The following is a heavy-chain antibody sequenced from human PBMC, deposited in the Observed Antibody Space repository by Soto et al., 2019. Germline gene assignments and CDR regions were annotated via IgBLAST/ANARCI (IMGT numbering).Heavy chain of an antibody. D-gene: IGHD2-2*01. CDR3: ARKVLGSTSRPDWWYFDL. V-gene: IGHV3-23*01. Sequence: EVQLLESGGGLVQPGGSLRLSCVGSGFTFINYAMNWVRQTPGKGLEWVSTIRGGGDKTYDGDTVKGRFTISRDNSKNAVNLQMNSLRADDTAVYYCARKVLGSTSRPDWWYFDLWGRGTLVTVSS. CDR1: GFTFINYA. J-gene: IGHJ2*01. CDR2: IRGGGDKT.